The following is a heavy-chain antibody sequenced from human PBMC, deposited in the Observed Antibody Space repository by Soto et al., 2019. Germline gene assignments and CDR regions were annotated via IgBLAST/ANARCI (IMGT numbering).Heavy chain of an antibody. Sequence: EVQLVESGGGLVKPGGSLRLSCAASGFTFSNAWMNWVRQAPGKGLEWVGRIKSKTDGGTTDYAAPVKGRFTISRDDSKNTFYLQMTSLKPEDTALYYCTPEALLLPLAGFAYWGQGTLVTVSS. J-gene: IGHJ4*02. D-gene: IGHD2-15*01. CDR1: GFTFSNAW. V-gene: IGHV3-15*07. CDR3: TPEALLLPLAGFAY. CDR2: IKSKTDGGTT.